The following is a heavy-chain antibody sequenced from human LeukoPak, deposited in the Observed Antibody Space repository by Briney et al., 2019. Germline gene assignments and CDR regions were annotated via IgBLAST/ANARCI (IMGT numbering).Heavy chain of an antibody. CDR1: GGSISSYY. V-gene: IGHV4-59*01. CDR3: ARGGWNKFDY. CDR2: IFYSGTT. Sequence: SETLSLTCTVSGGSISSYYWSWIRQPPGKGLEWIGFIFYSGTTNYNPSLKSRVTMSVDTSKNQFSLKLSSVTAADTAVYYCARGGWNKFDYWGQGTLVTVSS. D-gene: IGHD3-22*01. J-gene: IGHJ4*02.